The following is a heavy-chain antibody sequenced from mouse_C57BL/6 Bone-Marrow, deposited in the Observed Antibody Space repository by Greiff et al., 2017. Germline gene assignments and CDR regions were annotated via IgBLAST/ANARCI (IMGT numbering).Heavy chain of an antibody. D-gene: IGHD1-1*01. Sequence: VQLQHSGAELVRPGASVKLSCTASGFNIKDDYMHWVKKRPEQGLEWIGWIDPENGDTEYASKFQGKATITADPSSNTAYLQLSSLTSEDTAVYYCTTDYYGSSSYYYAMDYWGQGTSVTVSS. CDR2: IDPENGDT. CDR1: GFNIKDDY. V-gene: IGHV14-4*01. J-gene: IGHJ4*01. CDR3: TTDYYGSSSYYYAMDY.